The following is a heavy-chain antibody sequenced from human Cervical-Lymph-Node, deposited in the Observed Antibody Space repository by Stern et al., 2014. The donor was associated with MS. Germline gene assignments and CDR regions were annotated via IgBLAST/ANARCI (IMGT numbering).Heavy chain of an antibody. D-gene: IGHD5-24*01. J-gene: IGHJ4*02. CDR3: AREVRRDGYNWIDY. CDR2: IYSSGST. CDR1: GGSISSGSYY. Sequence: QVQLQESGPGLVKPSQTLSLTCTVSGGSISSGSYYWSWIRQPAGKGLEWIGRIYSSGSTNYNPSLKSRVTISVDTSKNQFPLKLSSVTAADTAAYYCAREVRRDGYNWIDYWGQGTLVTVSS. V-gene: IGHV4-61*02.